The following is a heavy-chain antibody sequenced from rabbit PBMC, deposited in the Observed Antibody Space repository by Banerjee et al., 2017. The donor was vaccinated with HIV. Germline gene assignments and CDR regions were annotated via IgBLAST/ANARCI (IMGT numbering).Heavy chain of an antibody. V-gene: IGHV1S45*01. D-gene: IGHD4-1*01. CDR1: GLSLSSSG. J-gene: IGHJ2*01. CDR2: IDTSDGDT. Sequence: LEESGGGLVKVAGTLTRTCTVSGLSLSSSGRCMVRQAPGKGLEWIACIDTSDGDTDYTTWPKGRISISKASSPTVTXKMPRLTAAXTPPCXXXXXXXXVXGWHFGWRGPGTLVTVS. CDR3: XXXXXXVXGWHFGW.